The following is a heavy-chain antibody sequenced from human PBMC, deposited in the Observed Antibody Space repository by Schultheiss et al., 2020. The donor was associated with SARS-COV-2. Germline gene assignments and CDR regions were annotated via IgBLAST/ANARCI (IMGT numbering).Heavy chain of an antibody. D-gene: IGHD3-3*01. CDR3: ARAKIITIFGVVISDGMDV. J-gene: IGHJ6*02. V-gene: IGHV1-18*01. CDR1: GYTFTSYG. CDR2: ISAYNGNT. Sequence: ASVKVSCKASGYTFTSYGISWVRQAPGQGLEWMGWISAYNGNTNYAQKLQGRVTMTTDTSTSTAYMELRSLRSDDTAVYYCARAKIITIFGVVISDGMDVWGQGTTVTVSS.